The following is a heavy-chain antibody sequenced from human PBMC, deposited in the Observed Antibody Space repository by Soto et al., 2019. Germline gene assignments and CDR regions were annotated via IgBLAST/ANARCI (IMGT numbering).Heavy chain of an antibody. CDR2: ISYDGSIQ. V-gene: IGHV3-30*03. Sequence: QAQLVESGGGVVQPGRSLRLSCAASGFAFSSYGMHWVRQAPGTGLEWVAVISYDGSIQHYADSVKGRFTISRDNSKNMVLLQMSSLRAEDTAVYYCVSDRGYGHDSVPYSWGQGTLVSVSS. J-gene: IGHJ4*02. CDR3: VSDRGYGHDSVPYS. D-gene: IGHD5-18*01. CDR1: GFAFSSYG.